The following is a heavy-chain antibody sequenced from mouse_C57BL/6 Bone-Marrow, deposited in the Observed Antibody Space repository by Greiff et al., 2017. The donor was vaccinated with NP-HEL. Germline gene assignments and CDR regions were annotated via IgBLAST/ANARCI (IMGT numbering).Heavy chain of an antibody. V-gene: IGHV1-69*01. J-gene: IGHJ2*01. Sequence: QVQLQQPGAELVMPGASVKLSCKASGYTFTSYWMHWVKQRPGQGLEWIGVIDPSDSYTNYNQKFKGKSTLTVDKSSSTAYMQLSSLTSEDSAAYYCARSCDYWGQGTTLTVSS. CDR1: GYTFTSYW. CDR2: IDPSDSYT. CDR3: ARSCDY.